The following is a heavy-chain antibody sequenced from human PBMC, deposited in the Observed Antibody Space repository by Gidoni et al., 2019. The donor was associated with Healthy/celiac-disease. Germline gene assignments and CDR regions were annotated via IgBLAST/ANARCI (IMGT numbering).Heavy chain of an antibody. J-gene: IGHJ4*02. CDR3: ARDRLGAFDY. CDR2: IWYDGSNK. Sequence: QVQLVESGGGVVQPGRSLRLSCAAPGFTFSSYGMHWVRQAPGKGLEWVAVIWYDGSNKYYADSVKGRFTISRDNSKNTLYLQMNSLRAEDTAVYYCARDRLGAFDYWGQGTLVTVSS. CDR1: GFTFSSYG. V-gene: IGHV3-33*01. D-gene: IGHD1-26*01.